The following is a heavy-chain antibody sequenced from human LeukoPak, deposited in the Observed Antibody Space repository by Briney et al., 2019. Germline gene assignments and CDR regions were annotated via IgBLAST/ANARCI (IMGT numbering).Heavy chain of an antibody. CDR3: ARHVLAVAGDYYYYYMDV. D-gene: IGHD6-19*01. V-gene: IGHV5-51*01. Sequence: GESLKISCKGSGYSFTSYWIGWVRQMPGKGLEWMGIIYPGDSDTRYSPSFQGQVTISAGRSISTAYLQWSSLKASDTAMYYCARHVLAVAGDYYYYYMDVWGKGTTVTVSS. J-gene: IGHJ6*03. CDR1: GYSFTSYW. CDR2: IYPGDSDT.